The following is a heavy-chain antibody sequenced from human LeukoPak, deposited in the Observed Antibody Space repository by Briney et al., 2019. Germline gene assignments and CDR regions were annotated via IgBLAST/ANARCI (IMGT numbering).Heavy chain of an antibody. D-gene: IGHD3-3*01. CDR2: IIPIFGTA. V-gene: IGHV1-69*13. Sequence: ASVKVSCKASGGTFSSYAISWVRQAPGQGLEWMGGIIPIFGTANYAQKFQGRVTITADESTSTAYMELSSLRSEDTAVYYCARVRFPPKTFGVDPRTDYGMDVWGQGTTVTVSS. J-gene: IGHJ6*02. CDR1: GGTFSSYA. CDR3: ARVRFPPKTFGVDPRTDYGMDV.